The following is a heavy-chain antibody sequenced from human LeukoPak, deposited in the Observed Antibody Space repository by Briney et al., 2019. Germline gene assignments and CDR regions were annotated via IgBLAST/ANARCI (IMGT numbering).Heavy chain of an antibody. CDR3: AREGNYYDSSGSLTAFDI. V-gene: IGHV3-30*01. CDR1: GFTFSSYA. CDR2: ISYDGSNK. J-gene: IGHJ3*02. Sequence: GGSLRLSCAASGFTFSSYAMHWVRQAPGKGLEWVAVISYDGSNKYYADSVKGRFTISGDNSKNTLYLQMNSLRAEDTAVYYCAREGNYYDSSGSLTAFDIWGQGTMVTVSS. D-gene: IGHD3-22*01.